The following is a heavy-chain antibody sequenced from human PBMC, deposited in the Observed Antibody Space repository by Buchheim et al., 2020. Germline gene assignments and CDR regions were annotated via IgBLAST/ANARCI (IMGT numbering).Heavy chain of an antibody. D-gene: IGHD6-13*01. CDR1: GFTFSSYG. V-gene: IGHV3-30*18. Sequence: QVQLVESGGGVVQPGRSLRLSCAASGFTFSSYGMHWVRQAPGKGLEWVAVISYDGSNKYYADSVKGRFTISRDNSKNTLYLLMNSLRAEDTAVYYCAKDQSSSSWYYHYYGMDVWGQGTT. CDR3: AKDQSSSSWYYHYYGMDV. CDR2: ISYDGSNK. J-gene: IGHJ6*02.